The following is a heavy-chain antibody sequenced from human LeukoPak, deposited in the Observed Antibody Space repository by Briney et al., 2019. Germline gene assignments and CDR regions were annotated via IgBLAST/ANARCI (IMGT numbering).Heavy chain of an antibody. Sequence: GGSLRPSCAASGFTFASYDMHWVRQAPGKGLEWVAVIWYGGSNKYYADSVKGRFTISRDNSKNTLYLQMNSLRAEDTAVYYCARDLLWFGEGDYYGMDVWGQGTTVTVSS. J-gene: IGHJ6*02. CDR3: ARDLLWFGEGDYYGMDV. CDR2: IWYGGSNK. V-gene: IGHV3-33*01. D-gene: IGHD3-10*01. CDR1: GFTFASYD.